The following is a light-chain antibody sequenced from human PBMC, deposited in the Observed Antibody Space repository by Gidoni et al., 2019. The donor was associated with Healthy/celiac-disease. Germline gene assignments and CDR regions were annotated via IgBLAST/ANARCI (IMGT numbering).Light chain of an antibody. V-gene: IGKV1-9*01. CDR1: QGISSY. CDR2: AAS. CDR3: QQLNSYPLLT. J-gene: IGKJ4*01. Sequence: DLQLTQSPSFLSASVGDRVTITCRASQGISSYLAWYQQKPGKAPKLLIYAASTLQSGVPSRFSGSGSGTEFTLTISSLQPEDFATYYCQQLNSYPLLTFXCXTKVEIK.